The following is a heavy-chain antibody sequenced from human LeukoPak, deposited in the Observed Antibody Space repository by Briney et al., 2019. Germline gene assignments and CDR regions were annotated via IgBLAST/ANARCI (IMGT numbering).Heavy chain of an antibody. CDR3: AREEKQSSSWYGYFQL. CDR1: GGTFSTYG. CDR2: IIPILGIT. D-gene: IGHD6-13*01. J-gene: IGHJ1*01. V-gene: IGHV1-69*04. Sequence: GASVKVSCKASGGTFSTYGISWVRQAPGQGLEWMGRIIPILGITDYAQKFQGRVTITADESTSTTYMELSSLRSDDTAVYYCAREEKQSSSWYGYFQLWGQGTLVTVSS.